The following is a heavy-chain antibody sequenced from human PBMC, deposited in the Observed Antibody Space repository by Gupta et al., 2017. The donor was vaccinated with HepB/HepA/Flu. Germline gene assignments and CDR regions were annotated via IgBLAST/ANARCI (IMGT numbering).Heavy chain of an antibody. D-gene: IGHD3-10*01. CDR1: GFTVSSTY. CDR3: ARVAGIGAIEGYYGMDV. V-gene: IGHV3-53*04. CDR2: IYSGGST. J-gene: IGHJ6*02. Sequence: EVQLVESGGGLFQPGGSLRLYCAAYGFTVSSTYMSWVRQAPGKGLEWVSVIYSGGSTYYADSVKGRFTISRNNSKNTLYLQMNSLRADDTAVYYCARVAGIGAIEGYYGMDVWGQGTTVTVSS.